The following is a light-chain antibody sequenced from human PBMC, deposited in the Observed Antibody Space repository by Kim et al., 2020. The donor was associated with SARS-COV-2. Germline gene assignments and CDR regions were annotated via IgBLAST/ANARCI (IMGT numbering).Light chain of an antibody. CDR3: QQYGSSPGT. CDR2: GAS. CDR1: QSVSSSY. J-gene: IGKJ1*01. Sequence: SPGARATPSCRASQSVSSSYLAWYQQKPGQAPRLLIYGASSRATGIPDRFSGSGSGTDFTLTISRLEPEDFAVYYCQQYGSSPGTFGQGTKVDIK. V-gene: IGKV3-20*01.